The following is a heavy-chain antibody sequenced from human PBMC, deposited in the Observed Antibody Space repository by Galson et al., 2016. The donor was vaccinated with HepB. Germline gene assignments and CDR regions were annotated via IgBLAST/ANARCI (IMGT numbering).Heavy chain of an antibody. J-gene: IGHJ6*02. V-gene: IGHV3-53*01. CDR2: IHSGGTT. Sequence: SLRLSCAASGLTVSSNYMSWVRQAPGKGLEWVSVIHSGGTTFYAVSVQGRFLISRDSSKNTLFLQMNSVRDEETAVYYCTRHVVKTIYGQYYGMDVWGLGTTVTVSS. CDR3: TRHVVKTIYGQYYGMDV. D-gene: IGHD2-15*01. CDR1: GLTVSSNY.